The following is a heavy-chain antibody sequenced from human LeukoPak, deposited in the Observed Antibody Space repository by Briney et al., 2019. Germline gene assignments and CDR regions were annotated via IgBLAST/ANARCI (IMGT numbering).Heavy chain of an antibody. CDR1: GFTFSSYG. D-gene: IGHD3-10*01. V-gene: IGHV3-30*18. CDR2: ISYDGSNK. J-gene: IGHJ4*02. Sequence: PGGSLRLSCAASGFTFSSYGMHWVRQAPGKGLEWVAVISYDGSNKYYADSVKGRFTISRDNSKNTLYLQMNSLRAEDTAVYYCAKDRITMGRIVSGADYWGQGTLVTVSS. CDR3: AKDRITMGRIVSGADY.